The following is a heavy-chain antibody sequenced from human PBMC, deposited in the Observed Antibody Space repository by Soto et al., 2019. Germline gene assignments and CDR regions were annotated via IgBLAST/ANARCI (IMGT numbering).Heavy chain of an antibody. CDR2: ISYDGSNK. V-gene: IGHV3-30-3*01. CDR1: GFTFSSYA. CDR3: ARDLEAITMVRGGGGMDG. Sequence: QVQLVESGGGVVQPGRSLRLSCAASGFTFSSYAMHWVRQAPGKGLEWVAVISYDGSNKYYADSVKGRFTISRDNSKNSLDLQMNSVRAEDTAVYYCARDLEAITMVRGGGGMDGWGQGTTVTVSS. J-gene: IGHJ6*02. D-gene: IGHD3-10*01.